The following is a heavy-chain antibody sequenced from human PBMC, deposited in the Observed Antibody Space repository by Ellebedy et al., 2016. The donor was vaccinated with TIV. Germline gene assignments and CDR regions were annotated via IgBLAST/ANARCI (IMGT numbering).Heavy chain of an antibody. CDR2: ISGSGGDT. CDR3: ARDSGRRRSWDNDY. J-gene: IGHJ4*02. D-gene: IGHD3-10*01. Sequence: GESLKISCAASGFTVSTNYMNWVRQAPGKGLEWVSSISGSGGDTYYADSVKGRFTLSRDNSKNTLYLQMNSLRAEDTAVYYCARDSGRRRSWDNDYWGQGTLVTVSS. V-gene: IGHV3-23*01. CDR1: GFTVSTNY.